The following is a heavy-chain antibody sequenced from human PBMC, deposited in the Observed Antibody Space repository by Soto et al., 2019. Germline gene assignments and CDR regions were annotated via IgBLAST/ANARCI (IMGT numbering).Heavy chain of an antibody. CDR1: GGSLSTGGYY. CDR2: IYHSGMT. J-gene: IGHJ3*02. CDR3: ATVRWELHDAFDI. V-gene: IGHV4-31*03. Sequence: QVQLQESGPGLVKPSQTLSPTCTVSGGSLSTGGYYWSWIRQHPGRGLEGIGYIYHSGMTFSNPSLQSRVAISIDTSKNKFSLKLSSVTAADTAVYYCATVRWELHDAFDIWGQGTMVSVSS. D-gene: IGHD1-26*01.